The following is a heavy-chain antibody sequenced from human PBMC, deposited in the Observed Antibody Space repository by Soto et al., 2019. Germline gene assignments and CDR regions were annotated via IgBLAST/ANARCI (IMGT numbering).Heavy chain of an antibody. V-gene: IGHV4-59*12. CDR3: AGVLLWFGELPDDAFDI. CDR1: GGSISSYY. Sequence: PSETLSLTCTVSGGSISSYYWSWIRQPPGKGLEWIGYIYYSGNTNYNPYIKSRVTITIDTSKNQFYLKLSSVTAADTAVYYCAGVLLWFGELPDDAFDIWGQGTMVTVSS. CDR2: IYYSGNT. D-gene: IGHD3-10*01. J-gene: IGHJ3*02.